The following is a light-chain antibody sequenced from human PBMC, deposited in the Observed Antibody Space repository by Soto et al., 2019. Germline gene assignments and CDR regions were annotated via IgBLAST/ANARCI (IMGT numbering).Light chain of an antibody. CDR2: DVS. Sequence: DIQMTQSPSTLSASIGDRVTITCRASQNVSHWLAWYRQKPGKAPNLLIYDVSSSESGVPPRFSGSGSGTEFTLTVSSLQPDDFATYFCQQYYGFPWTFGQGTKVQIK. J-gene: IGKJ1*01. CDR3: QQYYGFPWT. CDR1: QNVSHW. V-gene: IGKV1-5*01.